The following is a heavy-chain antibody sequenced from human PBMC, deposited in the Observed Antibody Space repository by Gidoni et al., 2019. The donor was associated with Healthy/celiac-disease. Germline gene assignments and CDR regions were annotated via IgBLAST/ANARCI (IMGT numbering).Heavy chain of an antibody. Sequence: QLQLQESGPGLVKPSETLSLTCTVSGGSISSSSYYWGWIRQPPGKGLEWIGSIYSSGSTYYNPSLKSRGTISVDTSKNQFSLKLSSVTAADTAVYYCARHDGYCSSTSCPGWFDPWGQGTLVTVSS. V-gene: IGHV4-39*01. D-gene: IGHD2-2*01. CDR3: ARHDGYCSSTSCPGWFDP. CDR2: IYSSGST. CDR1: GGSISSSSYY. J-gene: IGHJ5*02.